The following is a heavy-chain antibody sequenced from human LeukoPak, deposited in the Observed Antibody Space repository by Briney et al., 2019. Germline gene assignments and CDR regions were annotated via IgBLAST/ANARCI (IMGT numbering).Heavy chain of an antibody. V-gene: IGHV3-64*01. Sequence: PGGSLRLSCAASGFTFSSYAVHWVRQAPGKGLEYVSAISSNGGSTYYANSVRGRFTISRDNSKNTLYLQMGSLRAEDMAVYYCARGVGYYYHMDVWGKGTTVTVSS. CDR1: GFTFSSYA. CDR3: ARGVGYYYHMDV. CDR2: ISSNGGST. J-gene: IGHJ6*03.